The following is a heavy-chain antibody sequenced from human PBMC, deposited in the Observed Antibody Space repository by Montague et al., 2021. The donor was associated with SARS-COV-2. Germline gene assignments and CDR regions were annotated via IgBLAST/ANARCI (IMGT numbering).Heavy chain of an antibody. CDR2: IYYIGRT. D-gene: IGHD1-26*01. CDR3: ERQNSGTDHYDAFDF. V-gene: IGHV4-59*08. J-gene: IGHJ3*01. CDR1: GGSISNYF. Sequence: SETLSLTCTVSGGSISNYFWSWIRQPPGKGLEWIGYIYYIGRTNYNPSPKSRVIISVDTSKNKFSLKLTSVTAADTAVYYCERQNSGTDHYDAFDFWGQGTMVTVSS.